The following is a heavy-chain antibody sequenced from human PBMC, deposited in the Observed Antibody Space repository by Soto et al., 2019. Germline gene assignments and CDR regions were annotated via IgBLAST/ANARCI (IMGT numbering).Heavy chain of an antibody. CDR3: VRNGQGAHYYDTSGGPDY. V-gene: IGHV3-11*03. J-gene: IGHJ4*02. Sequence: PGGSLRLSCAASGFTFSDYCMSWRRQAPGKGLEWVSYIRSSSGHTNYADPVKGRFTVSRDDAKNSLFLRMNSLRAEDTAVYYCVRNGQGAHYYDTSGGPDYWGRGXLVTVSS. CDR1: GFTFSDYC. D-gene: IGHD3-22*01. CDR2: IRSSSGHT.